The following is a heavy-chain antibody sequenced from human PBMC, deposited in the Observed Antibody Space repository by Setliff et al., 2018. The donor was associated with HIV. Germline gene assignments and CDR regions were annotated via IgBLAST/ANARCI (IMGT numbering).Heavy chain of an antibody. V-gene: IGHV1-8*02. D-gene: IGHD3-16*02. CDR3: ARGYYDYLWGTYRPTDY. CDR2: MNPDSGKT. CDR1: EYTFTSYD. Sequence: ASVKVSCKASEYTFTSYDINWVRQATGQGLGWMGWMNPDSGKTGSAQKFQGRLTMTRDTSISTAYMELSSLRSDDTAVYYCARGYYDYLWGTYRPTDYWGQGTLVTVSS. J-gene: IGHJ4*02.